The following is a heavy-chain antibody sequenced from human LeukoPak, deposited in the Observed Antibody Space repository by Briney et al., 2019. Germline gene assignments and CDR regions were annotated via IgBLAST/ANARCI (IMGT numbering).Heavy chain of an antibody. CDR1: GFTFSSYW. CDR2: INSDGSST. D-gene: IGHD3-22*01. J-gene: IGHJ4*02. Sequence: GGSLRLSCAASGFTFSSYWMHWVRQAPGKGLVWVSRINSDGSSTSYADSVKGRFTISRDNSKNTLYLQMNSLRAEDTAVYYCAKASAMIVVVSKHFDYWGQGTLVTVSS. CDR3: AKASAMIVVVSKHFDY. V-gene: IGHV3-74*01.